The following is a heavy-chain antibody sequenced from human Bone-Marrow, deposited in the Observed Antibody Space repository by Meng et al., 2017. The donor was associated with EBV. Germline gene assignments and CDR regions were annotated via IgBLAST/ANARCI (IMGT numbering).Heavy chain of an antibody. CDR3: AQRERWGLDP. J-gene: IGHJ5*02. Sequence: VQRQESAPGLGNPPGTLPSTCASYGGSSSSSYWWSWVRQPPGKGLEWIGEIYHSGSTSYNPSLESRVTISVDKSKNQVSLKLSSVTAADTAVYYCAQRERWGLDPWGQGTLVTVSS. CDR2: IYHSGST. D-gene: IGHD3-16*01. CDR1: GGSSSSSYW. V-gene: IGHV4-4*03.